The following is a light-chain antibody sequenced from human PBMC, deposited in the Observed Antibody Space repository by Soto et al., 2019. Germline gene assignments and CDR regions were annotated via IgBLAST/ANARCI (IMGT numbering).Light chain of an antibody. Sequence: EIVLTQSPATLSLSPGERATLSCRASQSVSSFLAWYQQRPGQAPRLLLYDASNRATGIPARFSGSGSGTDFTLTINSLEPEDFAVYYCQQRSNWPPLTFGGGTKVDIK. CDR1: QSVSSF. V-gene: IGKV3-11*01. CDR2: DAS. J-gene: IGKJ4*01. CDR3: QQRSNWPPLT.